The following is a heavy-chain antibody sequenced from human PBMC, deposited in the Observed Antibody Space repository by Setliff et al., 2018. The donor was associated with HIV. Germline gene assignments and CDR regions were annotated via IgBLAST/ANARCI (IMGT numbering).Heavy chain of an antibody. Sequence: ASVKVFCKASGYTFTSYYMHWVRQAPGQGLEWMGIINPSGGSTSYAQKFQGRVTMTRDTSTSTVYMELISLRSEDTAVYYCARWGHGAPSHYWGQGTLVTVSS. D-gene: IGHD3-16*01. CDR3: ARWGHGAPSHY. J-gene: IGHJ4*02. V-gene: IGHV1-46*01. CDR2: INPSGGST. CDR1: GYTFTSYY.